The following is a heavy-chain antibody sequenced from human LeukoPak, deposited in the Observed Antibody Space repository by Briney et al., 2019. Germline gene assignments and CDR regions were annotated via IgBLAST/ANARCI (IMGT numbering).Heavy chain of an antibody. J-gene: IGHJ6*02. CDR1: GFTFSSYG. D-gene: IGHD3-10*01. Sequence: GRSLRLSCAASGFTFSSYGMHWVRQAPGKGLEWVAVIWYDGSNKYYADSVKGRFTISRDNSKNTLYLQMNSLRAEDTAVYYCAKVLYGSVHYGMDVWGQGTTVTVSS. V-gene: IGHV3-33*06. CDR3: AKVLYGSVHYGMDV. CDR2: IWYDGSNK.